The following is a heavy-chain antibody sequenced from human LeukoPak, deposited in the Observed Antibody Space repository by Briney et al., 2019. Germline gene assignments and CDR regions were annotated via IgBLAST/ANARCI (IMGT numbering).Heavy chain of an antibody. CDR1: GFTFSSYS. CDR2: ISSSSSYI. J-gene: IGHJ6*03. V-gene: IGHV3-21*01. Sequence: GGSLRLSCAASGFTFSSYSMNWVRQAPGKGLEWVLSISSSSSYIYYADSVKGRFTISRDNAKNSLYLQMNSLRAEDTAVYYCARDGSYCCSTSCYGDWDYYYYYYMDVWGKGTTVTVSS. D-gene: IGHD2-2*01. CDR3: ARDGSYCCSTSCYGDWDYYYYYYMDV.